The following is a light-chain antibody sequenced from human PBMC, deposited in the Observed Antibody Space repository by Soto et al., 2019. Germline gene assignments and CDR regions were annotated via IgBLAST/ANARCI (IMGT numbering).Light chain of an antibody. CDR2: DAS. CDR1: QSIGTN. Sequence: EIVMTQSPATLSVSPGERATLSCGASQSIGTNLAWYQQTPGQAPRLLIYDASTRATDVPARFTGSGSGTGFTLTISSLQSEDFAVYYCQQYNNWPPTWMFGQGTKVEIK. J-gene: IGKJ1*01. CDR3: QQYNNWPPTWM. V-gene: IGKV3-15*01.